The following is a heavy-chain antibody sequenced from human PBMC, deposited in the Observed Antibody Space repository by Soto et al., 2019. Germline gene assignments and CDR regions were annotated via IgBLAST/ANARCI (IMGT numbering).Heavy chain of an antibody. D-gene: IGHD1-1*01. V-gene: IGHV1-3*01. J-gene: IGHJ5*02. Sequence: QVHLVQSGAEVKKPGASVKVSCKASGYPFSSYDIHWVRQAPGQRLEWMGWINVGNGNTKYSQNLQGRITISRDTSANTAFMELTSLRSQDTGIYYCAREGLRGAGTDNWIGPWGQGSLVTVSS. CDR3: AREGLRGAGTDNWIGP. CDR1: GYPFSSYD. CDR2: INVGNGNT.